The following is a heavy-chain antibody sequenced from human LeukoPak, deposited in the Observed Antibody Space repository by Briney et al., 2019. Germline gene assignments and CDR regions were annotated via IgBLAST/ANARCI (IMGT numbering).Heavy chain of an antibody. J-gene: IGHJ3*02. D-gene: IGHD3-10*01. CDR1: GFTVSSNY. V-gene: IGHV3-53*01. Sequence: GGSLRLSCAASGFTVSSNYMSWVRQAPGKGLEWVSVIYSGGSTYYADSVKGRFTISRDNSKNTLYLQMNSLRAEDTAVYYCARYPHHMVDAFDIWGQGTVVTVSS. CDR3: ARYPHHMVDAFDI. CDR2: IYSGGST.